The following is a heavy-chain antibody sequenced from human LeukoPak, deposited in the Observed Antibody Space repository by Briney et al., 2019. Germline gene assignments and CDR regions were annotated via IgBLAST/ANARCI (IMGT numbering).Heavy chain of an antibody. J-gene: IGHJ4*02. D-gene: IGHD5-18*01. CDR1: GFTFSSYG. Sequence: GGSLRLSCAASGFTFSSYGMHWVRQAPGKGLEWVAVIWSHGGNKYYADSVKGRFTISRDNSKNTLYLQMNSLRVDDTAVYYCARDRMDTGTYFDYWGQGTLVTVSS. CDR2: IWSHGGNK. V-gene: IGHV3-33*01. CDR3: ARDRMDTGTYFDY.